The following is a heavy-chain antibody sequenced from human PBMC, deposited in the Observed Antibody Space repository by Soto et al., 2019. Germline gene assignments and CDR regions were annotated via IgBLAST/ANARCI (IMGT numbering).Heavy chain of an antibody. CDR2: IYWDDDK. V-gene: IGHV2-5*02. J-gene: IGHJ4*02. CDR1: GFSLSTSGVG. Sequence: QITLKESGPTLVKPTQTLTLTCTFSGFSLSTSGVGVGWIRQPPGKALEWLALIYWDDDKRYSPSLKSRLTITKHTSKDQVVLTMTNMDPVDTATYYCAHSEYDYVWGGYRSPYFDYWGQGTLVTVSS. CDR3: AHSEYDYVWGGYRSPYFDY. D-gene: IGHD3-16*02.